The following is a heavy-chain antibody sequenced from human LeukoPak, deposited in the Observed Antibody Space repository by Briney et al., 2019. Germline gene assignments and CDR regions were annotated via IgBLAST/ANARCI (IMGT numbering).Heavy chain of an antibody. Sequence: SETLSLTCTVSGGSISNYYWSWIRQPPGKGLEWIASWSDSGSTYYNASLRSRPIISVDTSKNQFSLKVISVTAADTAVYYCAAMYTSSHSWGQGTLVTVSS. CDR2: WSDSGST. V-gene: IGHV4-59*04. CDR3: AAMYTSSHS. J-gene: IGHJ5*02. CDR1: GGSISNYY. D-gene: IGHD2-8*01.